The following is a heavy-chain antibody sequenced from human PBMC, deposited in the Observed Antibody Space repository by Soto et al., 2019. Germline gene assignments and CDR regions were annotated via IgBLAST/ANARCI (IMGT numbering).Heavy chain of an antibody. CDR3: ARLSGYSSGYYYGIDV. D-gene: IGHD5-12*01. Sequence: PGESLKISCKVSVDSFRNKWIGWVRQMPGKGLEWMGIIHPDDSDSRYTPSFQGQVTISADRSISTTYLQWATLKASDTATYYCARLSGYSSGYYYGIDVWGQGTTVTVSS. V-gene: IGHV5-51*01. J-gene: IGHJ6*02. CDR1: VDSFRNKW. CDR2: IHPDDSDS.